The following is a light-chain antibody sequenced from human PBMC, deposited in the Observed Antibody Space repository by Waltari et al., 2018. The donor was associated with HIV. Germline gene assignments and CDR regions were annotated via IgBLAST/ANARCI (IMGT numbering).Light chain of an antibody. CDR2: DVS. J-gene: IGLJ2*01. CDR1: SSDIGLYNF. CDR3: FSYAGNNFLL. V-gene: IGLV2-8*01. Sequence: QSALTQPPSASGSPGQSVTISCAGTSSDIGLYNFLSWYQHHPGKAPKLMISDVSRRPSGVPDRFSGSKSGNTASLTVSGLQADDEATYYCFSYAGNNFLLFGGGTKLTVL.